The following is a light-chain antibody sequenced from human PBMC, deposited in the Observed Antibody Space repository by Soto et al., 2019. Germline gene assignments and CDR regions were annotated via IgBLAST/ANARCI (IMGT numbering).Light chain of an antibody. CDR1: QSVSSSY. J-gene: IGKJ1*01. CDR3: QQYGSSPT. V-gene: IGKV3-20*01. CDR2: GAS. Sequence: IVLTQSPGTLSLSPGERATLSCRASQSVSSSYLAWYQQKPSQATRLLIYGASSRATGIPDRFSGSGSGTDFTLTVSRLEPEDFAVYYCQQYGSSPTFGQGTKVDIK.